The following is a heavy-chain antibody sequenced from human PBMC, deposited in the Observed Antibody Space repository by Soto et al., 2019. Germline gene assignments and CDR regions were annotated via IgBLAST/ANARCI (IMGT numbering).Heavy chain of an antibody. CDR1: GYTFTGYY. V-gene: IGHV1-2*04. D-gene: IGHD2-15*01. CDR2: INPNSGGT. CDR3: ARGPIVVVVAAMEHNAPNWFDP. J-gene: IGHJ5*02. Sequence: ASVTVSCKASGYTFTGYYMHWVRQAPGQGLEWMGWINPNSGGTNYAQKFQGWVTMTRDTSISTAYMELSRLRSDDTAVYYCARGPIVVVVAAMEHNAPNWFDPWG.